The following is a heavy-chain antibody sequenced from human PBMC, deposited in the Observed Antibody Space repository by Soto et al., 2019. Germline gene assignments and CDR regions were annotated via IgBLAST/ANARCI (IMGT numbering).Heavy chain of an antibody. D-gene: IGHD6-6*01. V-gene: IGHV4-30-4*01. CDR3: ARGVRQLGRYYYYMDV. CDR1: GGSISSGDYY. CDR2: IYYSGST. J-gene: IGHJ6*03. Sequence: SETLSLTCTVSGGSISSGDYYWSWIRQPPGKGLEWIGYIYYSGSTYYNPSLKSRVTISVDTSKNQFSLKLSSVTAADTAVYYCARGVRQLGRYYYYMDVWGKGTTVTVSS.